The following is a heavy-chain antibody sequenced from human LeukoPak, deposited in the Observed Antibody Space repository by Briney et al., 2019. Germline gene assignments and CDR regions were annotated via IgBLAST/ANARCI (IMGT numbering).Heavy chain of an antibody. CDR3: ARVADSNSWEPGEVLYYFDY. CDR2: INPNSGGT. CDR1: GYTFTGYY. Sequence: ASVKVSCEASGYTFTGYYMHWVRQAPGQGLEWMGWINPNSGGTNYAQKFQGRVTMTRDTSISTAYMELSRLRSDDTAVYYCARVADSNSWEPGEVLYYFDYWGQGTLVTVSS. J-gene: IGHJ4*02. D-gene: IGHD6-13*01. V-gene: IGHV1-2*02.